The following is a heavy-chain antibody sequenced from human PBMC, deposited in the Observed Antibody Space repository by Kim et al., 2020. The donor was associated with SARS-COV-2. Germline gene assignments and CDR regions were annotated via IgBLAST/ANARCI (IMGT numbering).Heavy chain of an antibody. V-gene: IGHV1-3*04. CDR3: ARDDAVYYDALTGPGRFDP. D-gene: IGHD3-9*01. J-gene: IGHJ5*02. CDR2: INTGNGHT. Sequence: ASVKVSCKASGNTFTIYTIHWVRQAPGQRLEWMGWINTGNGHTKYSHNFQGRVTIDSDTSASTTYMKLNSLTSKDTAVYYCARDDAVYYDALTGPGRFDPWGQGTLVTVSS. CDR1: GNTFTIYT.